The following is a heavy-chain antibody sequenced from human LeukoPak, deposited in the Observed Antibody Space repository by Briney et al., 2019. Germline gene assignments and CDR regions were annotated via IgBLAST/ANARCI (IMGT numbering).Heavy chain of an antibody. CDR1: GYTFTSYG. CDR2: INAYNGNT. D-gene: IGHD2-15*01. CDR3: ARDLSRYCSGGSCSADV. J-gene: IGHJ6*04. V-gene: IGHV1-18*01. Sequence: ASVKVSCKASGYTFTSYGISWLRQPPGQGLEWMGWINAYNGNTNYAQKLQGRVTMTTDTSTSTAYMELRSLRSDDTAVYYCARDLSRYCSGGSCSADVWGKGTTVTVSS.